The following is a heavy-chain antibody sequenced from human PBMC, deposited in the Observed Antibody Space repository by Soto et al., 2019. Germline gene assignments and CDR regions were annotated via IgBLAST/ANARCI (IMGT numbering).Heavy chain of an antibody. Sequence: SETLSLTCTFYGGSFSDYFWTWIRQPPGKGLEWIGEIKHSGSTNYNPSLKSRVTISLDTSKNQFSLKLISVTAADTAVYYCARGPPIMYYGTGGYYYFDYWGQGTLVTVSS. D-gene: IGHD2-8*02. CDR3: ARGPPIMYYGTGGYYYFDY. V-gene: IGHV4-34*01. J-gene: IGHJ4*02. CDR2: IKHSGST. CDR1: GGSFSDYF.